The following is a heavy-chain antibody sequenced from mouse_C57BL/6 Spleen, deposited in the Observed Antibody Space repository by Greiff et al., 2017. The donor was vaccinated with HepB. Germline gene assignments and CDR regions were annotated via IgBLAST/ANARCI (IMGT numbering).Heavy chain of an antibody. J-gene: IGHJ2*01. V-gene: IGHV1-64*01. CDR1: GYTFTSYW. CDR2: IHPNSGST. Sequence: VQLQQPGAELVKPGALVKLSCKASGYTFTSYWMHWVKQRPGQGLEWIGMIHPNSGSTNYNEKFKSKATLTVDKSSSTAYMQLSSLTSEDSAVYYCARRGWDGLDYWGQGTTLTVSS. CDR3: ARRGWDGLDY. D-gene: IGHD4-1*01.